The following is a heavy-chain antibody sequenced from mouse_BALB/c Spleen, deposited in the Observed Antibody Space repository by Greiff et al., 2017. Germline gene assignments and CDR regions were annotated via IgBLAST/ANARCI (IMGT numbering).Heavy chain of an antibody. V-gene: IGHV14-4*02. CDR1: GFNIKDTY. J-gene: IGHJ2*01. Sequence: EVKLQQSGAELVKPGASVKLSCTASGFNIKDTYMHWVKQRPEQGLEWIGWIDPENGDTEYAPKFQGKATMTADTSSNTAYLQLSSLTSEDTAVYYCHSVVVVDYWGQGTTLTVSS. CDR3: HSVVVVDY. CDR2: IDPENGDT. D-gene: IGHD1-1*01.